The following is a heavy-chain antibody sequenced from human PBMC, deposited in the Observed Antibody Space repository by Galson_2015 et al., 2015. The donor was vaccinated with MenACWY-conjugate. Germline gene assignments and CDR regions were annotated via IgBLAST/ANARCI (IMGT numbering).Heavy chain of an antibody. V-gene: IGHV3-7*03. CDR2: IKEDGSKK. CDR1: GFTFSSYW. D-gene: IGHD3-16*01. Sequence: SLGLSCAASGFTFSSYWMTWVRQAPGKGLEGVAYIKEDGSKKLYVDSVKGRFTVSRDNAENSLYLQMSSLRAEDTAVYYCTRDWGRSFEYWGQGTLVTVSS. CDR3: TRDWGRSFEY. J-gene: IGHJ4*02.